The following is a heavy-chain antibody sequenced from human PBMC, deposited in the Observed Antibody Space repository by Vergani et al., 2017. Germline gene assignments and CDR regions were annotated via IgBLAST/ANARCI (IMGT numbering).Heavy chain of an antibody. CDR1: GGSFSGYY. CDR2: INHSGST. V-gene: IGHV4-34*01. D-gene: IGHD2-2*02. Sequence: QVQLQQWGAGLLKPSETLSLTCAVYGGSFSGYYWIWIRPPPGTGLEWIWEINHSGSTNYNPSLKSRVTISVDPSKNQFSMKLRSVTAADTAVYYCARGRGSGSSTSCYTWGRTPRWCDPWGQGTLVTVSS. CDR3: ARGRGSGSSTSCYTWGRTPRWCDP. J-gene: IGHJ5*02.